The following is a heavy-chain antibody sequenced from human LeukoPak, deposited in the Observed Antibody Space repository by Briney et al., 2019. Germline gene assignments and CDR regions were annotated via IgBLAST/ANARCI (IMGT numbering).Heavy chain of an antibody. Sequence: GGSLRLSCAASGFTFSSFTMSWVRQAPEKGLEWLSVYNGGNDGTYYADSVKGRFTISRDNAKNSLYLQMNSLRAEDTAVYYCARDRLRFLEWFTTPDAFDIWGQGTMVTVSS. CDR3: ARDRLRFLEWFTTPDAFDI. J-gene: IGHJ3*02. D-gene: IGHD3-3*01. CDR2: YNGGNDGT. V-gene: IGHV3-21*01. CDR1: GFTFSSFT.